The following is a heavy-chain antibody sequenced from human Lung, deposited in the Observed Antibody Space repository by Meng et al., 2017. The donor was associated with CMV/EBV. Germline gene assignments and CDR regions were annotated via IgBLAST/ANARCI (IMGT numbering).Heavy chain of an antibody. D-gene: IGHD6-13*01. J-gene: IGHJ4*02. CDR3: ARDHSPTWYDIVY. CDR2: ISHEGNNE. V-gene: IGHV3-30*04. CDR1: GFSFSTYA. Sequence: GGSLRLXCAVSGFSFSTYAMHWVRQAPGKGLEWVALISHEGNNEYYADSVKGRFTISRDNSKNTLYLQMNSLRLEDTAVYYCARDHSPTWYDIVYWGQGTLVTVSS.